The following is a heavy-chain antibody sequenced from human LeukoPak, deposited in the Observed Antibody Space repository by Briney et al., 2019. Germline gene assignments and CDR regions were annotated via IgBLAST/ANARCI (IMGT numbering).Heavy chain of an antibody. CDR3: ARDGWAGDSSGYYNL. Sequence: SVRVSCKASGGTFSSYAISWVRQAPGQGLEWMGGIIPIFGTANYAQKFQGRVTITADESTSTAYMELSSLRSEDTAVYYCARDGWAGDSSGYYNLWGQGTLVTVSS. J-gene: IGHJ4*02. CDR1: GGTFSSYA. D-gene: IGHD3-22*01. CDR2: IIPIFGTA. V-gene: IGHV1-69*01.